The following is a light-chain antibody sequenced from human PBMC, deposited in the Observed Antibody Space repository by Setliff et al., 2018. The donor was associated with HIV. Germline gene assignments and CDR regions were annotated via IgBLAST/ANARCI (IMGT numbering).Light chain of an antibody. Sequence: QSALTQPPSVSGTPGQRVTISCTGSNSNIGAGYDVHWYQQLPGTAPNLLIYGDTNRPSGVPDRFSGSKSGTSASLGITGLQAEDEADYYCQSYDESLSGSYVFGTGTKVTVL. J-gene: IGLJ1*01. CDR3: QSYDESLSGSYV. CDR1: NSNIGAGYD. CDR2: GDT. V-gene: IGLV1-40*01.